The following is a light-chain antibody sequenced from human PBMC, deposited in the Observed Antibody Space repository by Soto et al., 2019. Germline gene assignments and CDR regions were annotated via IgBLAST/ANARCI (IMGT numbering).Light chain of an antibody. Sequence: EIVLTQSPGTLSLSPGERATLSCRASQSVSSSYLAWYQQKPGQAPRLLIYGASSRATGIPDRFSGSGSGTDFTLTISRLEPEDFAVYYFQQYGSSPRTFDQGTKVEIK. J-gene: IGKJ1*01. CDR3: QQYGSSPRT. CDR1: QSVSSSY. CDR2: GAS. V-gene: IGKV3-20*01.